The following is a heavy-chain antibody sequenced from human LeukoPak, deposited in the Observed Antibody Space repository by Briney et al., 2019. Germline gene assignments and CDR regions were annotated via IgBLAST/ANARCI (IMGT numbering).Heavy chain of an antibody. D-gene: IGHD2-2*01. CDR1: EFSVGSNY. Sequence: GGSLRLSCAASEFSVGSNYMTWVRQAPGKGLEWVSLIYSGGSTYYADSVKGRFTISRDNSKNTLYLQMNSLRAEDTAVYYCAKDRHAPGRYCSSTTCFPFDPWGRGTLVTVSS. CDR2: IYSGGST. J-gene: IGHJ5*02. V-gene: IGHV3-66*01. CDR3: AKDRHAPGRYCSSTTCFPFDP.